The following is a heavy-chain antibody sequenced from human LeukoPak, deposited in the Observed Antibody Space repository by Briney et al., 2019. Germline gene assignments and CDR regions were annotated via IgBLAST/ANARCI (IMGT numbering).Heavy chain of an antibody. D-gene: IGHD2-2*01. CDR1: GGSFSGYY. V-gene: IGHV4-34*01. Sequence: SETLSLTCAVYGGSFSGYYWSWIRQPPGKGLEWIGEINHSGSTNYNPSLKSRVTISVDTSKNQFSLKLSSVTAADTAVYYCARIGYCSSTSCYPFTDDWGQGTLVTVSS. J-gene: IGHJ4*02. CDR3: ARIGYCSSTSCYPFTDD. CDR2: INHSGST.